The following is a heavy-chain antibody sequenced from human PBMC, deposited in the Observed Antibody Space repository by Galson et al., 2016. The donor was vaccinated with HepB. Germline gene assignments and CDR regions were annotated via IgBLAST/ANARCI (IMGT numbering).Heavy chain of an antibody. Sequence: SVKVSCKASGYTFINYYMHWVRQAPGQGLEWMGIGNPRTGSTSYAQKFQDRVTVTRDTSTSTVYMELSSLRVDDTAVYYCARVAYSYYRSGSYFLDYWGQGTLVTVSS. CDR1: GYTFINYY. CDR3: ARVAYSYYRSGSYFLDY. CDR2: GNPRTGST. D-gene: IGHD3-10*01. V-gene: IGHV1-46*01. J-gene: IGHJ4*02.